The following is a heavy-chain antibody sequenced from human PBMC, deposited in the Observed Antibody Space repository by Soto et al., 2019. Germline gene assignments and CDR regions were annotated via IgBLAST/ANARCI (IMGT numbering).Heavy chain of an antibody. CDR3: VQRRGYISSPWYFFDH. CDR1: GFSLSASGVG. Sequence: QITLKESGPTLVKPTQTLTLTCTFSGFSLSASGVGVGWIRQPPGKALEWLALIYWDDDKRYSPFLKSRLTITXXPXKXXVVLTMTNLDPVDTATYYCVQRRGYISSPWYFFDHWGQGTLVTVSS. D-gene: IGHD6-13*01. V-gene: IGHV2-5*02. CDR2: IYWDDDK. J-gene: IGHJ4*02.